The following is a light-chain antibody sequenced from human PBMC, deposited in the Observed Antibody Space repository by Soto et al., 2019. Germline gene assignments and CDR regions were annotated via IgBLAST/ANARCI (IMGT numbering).Light chain of an antibody. J-gene: IGKJ4*01. Sequence: DIVMTQSPDSLAVSLGERATINCKSSQSVLYSSNNKNYLAWYQQKPGQPPKLLIYWASTRESGVPDRFSGSGVWTDFTLTISSLQAEDVAVYYCQQYYSTPLTFGGGTKVEIK. CDR1: QSVLYSSNNKNY. CDR3: QQYYSTPLT. CDR2: WAS. V-gene: IGKV4-1*01.